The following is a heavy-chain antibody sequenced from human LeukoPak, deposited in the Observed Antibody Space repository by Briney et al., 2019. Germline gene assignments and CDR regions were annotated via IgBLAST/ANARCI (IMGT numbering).Heavy chain of an antibody. Sequence: GGSLRLSCAASGFTVSSNYMSWVRQAPGKGLEWVSGISWNSGSIGYADSVKGRFTISRDNAKNSLYLQMNSLRAEDTALYYCAKDSSGWRSYFDYWGQGTLVTVSS. CDR3: AKDSSGWRSYFDY. CDR1: GFTVSSNY. J-gene: IGHJ4*02. V-gene: IGHV3-9*01. D-gene: IGHD6-19*01. CDR2: ISWNSGSI.